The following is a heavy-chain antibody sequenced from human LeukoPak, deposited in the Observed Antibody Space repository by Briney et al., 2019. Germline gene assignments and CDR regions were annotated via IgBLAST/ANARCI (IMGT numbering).Heavy chain of an antibody. D-gene: IGHD5-12*01. CDR2: VYASGST. CDR1: DGSISSYY. J-gene: IGHJ4*02. V-gene: IGHV4-4*08. CDR3: ARGSGGGYVGFDY. Sequence: SETLSLTCTVSDGSISSYYWSWIRQPPGKGLEWIGRVYASGSTNYNPSLKSRVTISVDTSKNQFSLNLSFVTAADTAVYCCARGSGGGYVGFDYWGQGTLVTVSS.